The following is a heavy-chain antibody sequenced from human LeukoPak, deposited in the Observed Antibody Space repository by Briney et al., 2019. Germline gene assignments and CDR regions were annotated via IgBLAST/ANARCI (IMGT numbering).Heavy chain of an antibody. V-gene: IGHV4-59*01. D-gene: IGHD3-3*01. CDR2: IYHSGTT. CDR3: ARFSDFWSGYYRHDAFDI. CDR1: GGSISSWF. J-gene: IGHJ3*02. Sequence: PSETLSLTCNVSGGSISSWFWNWIRQPPGKGLEWIGYIYHSGTTKYNPSLKSRVTISIDTSKTQFSLRLSSVTAADTAVYYCARFSDFWSGYYRHDAFDIWGQGTTVTVSS.